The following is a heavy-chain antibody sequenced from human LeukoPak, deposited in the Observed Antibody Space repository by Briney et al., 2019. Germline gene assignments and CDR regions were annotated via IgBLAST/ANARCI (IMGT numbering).Heavy chain of an antibody. CDR1: GDTICSNN. V-gene: IGHV4-59*01. CDR2: IYYSKTT. D-gene: IGHD5-24*01. J-gene: IGHJ4*02. CDR3: ARASVQMYIDD. Sequence: SVTLSLTCTVSGDTICSNNWIWIPQPPGKGLKCIRNIYYSKTTKYNPSLKSRVTISVDTSKNQFSLKLSSVTAADTAVYDCARASVQMYIDDWGQGTLVTVSS.